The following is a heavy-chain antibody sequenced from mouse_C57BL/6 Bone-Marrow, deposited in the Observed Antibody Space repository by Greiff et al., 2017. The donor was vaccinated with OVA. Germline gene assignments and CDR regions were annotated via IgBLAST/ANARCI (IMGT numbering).Heavy chain of an antibody. CDR2: IYPGSGST. V-gene: IGHV1-55*01. CDR1: GYTFTSYW. J-gene: IGHJ3*01. Sequence: VQLQQPGAELVKPGASVKMSCKASGYTFTSYWITWVKQRPGQGLEWIGDIYPGSGSTNYNEKFKSKATLTVDTSSSTAYMQLSNLTSEDSAVYYCAREEYYDYDVAYWGQGTLVTVSA. CDR3: AREEYYDYDVAY. D-gene: IGHD2-4*01.